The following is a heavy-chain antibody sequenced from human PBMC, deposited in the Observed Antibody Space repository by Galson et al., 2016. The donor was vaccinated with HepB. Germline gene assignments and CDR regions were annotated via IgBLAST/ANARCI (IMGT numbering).Heavy chain of an antibody. D-gene: IGHD4-11*01. CDR2: ISANRGNT. CDR3: ARDVQFRFDY. Sequence: SVKVSCKASGYRFPTYGISWVRQAPGQGLEWLGWISANRGNTIYAQKFQDRVTMTRDTSASTVYMDLRSLRSDETAVYYCARDVQFRFDYWGQGTLVTVSA. J-gene: IGHJ4*02. CDR1: GYRFPTYG. V-gene: IGHV1-18*04.